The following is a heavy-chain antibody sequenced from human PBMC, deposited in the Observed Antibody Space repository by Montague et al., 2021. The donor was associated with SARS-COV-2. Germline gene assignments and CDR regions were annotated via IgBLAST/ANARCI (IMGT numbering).Heavy chain of an antibody. D-gene: IGHD3-9*01. CDR2: ISGSGGST. CDR1: GFTFSSYS. Sequence: SLRLSCAASGFTFSSYSMSWVRQAPGKGLGWVSVISGSGGSTYYADSVKGRFTISRDNSKNTLYLQMNSLRAEDTAVYYCAKMAYSDWVIGFYGMDVWGQGTTVTASS. V-gene: IGHV3-23*01. CDR3: AKMAYSDWVIGFYGMDV. J-gene: IGHJ6*02.